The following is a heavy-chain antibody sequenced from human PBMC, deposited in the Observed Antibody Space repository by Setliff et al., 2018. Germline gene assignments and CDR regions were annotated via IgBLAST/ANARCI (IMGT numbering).Heavy chain of an antibody. J-gene: IGHJ6*03. Sequence: SETLSLTCTVSGGSISSYYWSWIRQPPGKGLEWIGYIYYSGSTNYNPSLKGRATLSIDASKRQFSLKLTSVTAADTAVYYCARVSGFLYMDVWGKGTTVTVSS. CDR3: ARVSGFLYMDV. V-gene: IGHV4-59*08. CDR2: IYYSGST. D-gene: IGHD3-3*01. CDR1: GGSISSYY.